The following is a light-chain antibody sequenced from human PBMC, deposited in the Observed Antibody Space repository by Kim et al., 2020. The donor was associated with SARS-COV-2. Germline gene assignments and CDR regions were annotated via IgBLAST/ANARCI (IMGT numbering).Light chain of an antibody. CDR3: QQYNRYCT. Sequence: LSAYVGDRVTITCRASQSINNAVAWYQQKSGKAPKLLIYDASSLESGVPSRFSGSGSGAEFTLTISSLQPEDSATYYCQQYNRYCTFGGGTKVEI. CDR1: QSINNA. CDR2: DAS. J-gene: IGKJ4*01. V-gene: IGKV1-5*01.